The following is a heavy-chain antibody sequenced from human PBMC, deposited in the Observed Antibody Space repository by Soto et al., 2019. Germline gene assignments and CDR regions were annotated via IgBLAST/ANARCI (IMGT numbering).Heavy chain of an antibody. CDR1: GGSISSSSYY. Sequence: PSETLSLTCTVSGGSISSSSYYWGWIRQPPGKGLEWIGSIYYSGSTYYNPSLKSRVTISVDTSKNPFSLKLSSVTAADTAVYYCARHISVATPFDPWGQGTLVTVSS. D-gene: IGHD5-12*01. V-gene: IGHV4-39*01. CDR3: ARHISVATPFDP. CDR2: IYYSGST. J-gene: IGHJ5*02.